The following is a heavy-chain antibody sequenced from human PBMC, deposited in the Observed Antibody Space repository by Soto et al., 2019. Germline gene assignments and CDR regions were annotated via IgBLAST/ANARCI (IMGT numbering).Heavy chain of an antibody. CDR2: IFPSYSDT. V-gene: IGHV5-51*01. D-gene: IGHD3-22*01. J-gene: IGHJ5*02. CDR3: ARKDKSGYFNWFDP. CDR1: GYRFTSYW. Sequence: PGGSLKISCRTSGYRFTSYWIAWVRQMPGKGLEGVGIIFPSYSDTRYSPSFQGQVTISADRSTSTVFLQWASLKASDTAVYFCARKDKSGYFNWFDPWGQGTLVTVSS.